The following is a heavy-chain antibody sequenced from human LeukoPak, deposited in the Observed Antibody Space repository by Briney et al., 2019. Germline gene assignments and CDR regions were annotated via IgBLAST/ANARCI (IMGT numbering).Heavy chain of an antibody. V-gene: IGHV3-30-3*01. Sequence: GGSLRLSCAASGFTFSSYGLNWVRQAPGKGLEWVAVISHDGSNKYYADSVKGRFTISRDNAKKTLYLQMNSLRAEDTAVYYCARGAVAGANFDYWGLGTLVTVSS. CDR2: ISHDGSNK. J-gene: IGHJ4*02. CDR1: GFTFSSYG. CDR3: ARGAVAGANFDY. D-gene: IGHD1-26*01.